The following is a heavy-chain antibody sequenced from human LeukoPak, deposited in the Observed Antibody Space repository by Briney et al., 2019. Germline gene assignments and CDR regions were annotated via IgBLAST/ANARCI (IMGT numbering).Heavy chain of an antibody. D-gene: IGHD6-19*01. CDR3: ARGGIQVSGIDEIDY. CDR2: IGISGNT. J-gene: IGHJ4*02. V-gene: IGHV3-13*01. Sequence: GGSLRLSCAASGFTLRSYDMHWVRQVTGKGLEWVSAIGISGNTYYPGSVKGRFTISRENAKNSLYLQMNSLTAGDTAVYYCARGGIQVSGIDEIDYWGQGTLVTVSS. CDR1: GFTLRSYD.